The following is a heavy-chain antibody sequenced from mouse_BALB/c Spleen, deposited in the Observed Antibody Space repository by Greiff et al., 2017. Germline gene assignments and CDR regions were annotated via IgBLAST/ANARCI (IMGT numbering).Heavy chain of an antibody. CDR3: ASYYGSRKNYFDY. Sequence: EVQLQQSGAELVRPGALVKLSCKASGFNIKDYYMHWVKQRPEQGLEWIGWIDPENGNTIYDPKFQGKASITADTSSNTAYLQLSSLTSEDTAVYYCASYYGSRKNYFDYWGQGTTLTVSS. CDR1: GFNIKDYY. J-gene: IGHJ2*01. CDR2: IDPENGNT. D-gene: IGHD1-1*01. V-gene: IGHV14-1*02.